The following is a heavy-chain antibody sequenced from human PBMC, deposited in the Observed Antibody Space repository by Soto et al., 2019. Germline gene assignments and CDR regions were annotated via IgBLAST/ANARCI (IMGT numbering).Heavy chain of an antibody. CDR2: IWFDGSNK. V-gene: IGHV3-33*01. J-gene: IGHJ6*02. CDR1: GFSFKNFA. CDR3: ARGVYYDNSVHLYGIDV. Sequence: GGSLRLSCAASGFSFKNFALHWVRQARGNGLEWVSIIWFDGSNKYYADSVKGRFTISRDNSKNTLYLQMNSLRAEDTAVYYCARGVYYDNSVHLYGIDVWGQGNTVTVS. D-gene: IGHD3-22*01.